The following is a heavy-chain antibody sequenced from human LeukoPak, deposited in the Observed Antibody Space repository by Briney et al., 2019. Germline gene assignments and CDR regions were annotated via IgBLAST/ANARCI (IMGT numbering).Heavy chain of an antibody. D-gene: IGHD2-15*01. V-gene: IGHV1-2*02. CDR1: EYTFTGYY. CDR2: INPNSGGT. CDR3: ARMTGYCSGGSCQFATYYYYMDV. J-gene: IGHJ6*03. Sequence: GASVKVSCKTSEYTFTGYYMHWVRQAPGQGLEWMGWINPNSGGTNYAQKFQGRVTMTRDTSISTAYMELSRLRSDDTAVYYCARMTGYCSGGSCQFATYYYYMDVWGKGTTVTISS.